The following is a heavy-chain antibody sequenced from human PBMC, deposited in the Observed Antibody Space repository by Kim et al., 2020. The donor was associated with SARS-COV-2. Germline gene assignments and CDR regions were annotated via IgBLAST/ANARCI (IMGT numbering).Heavy chain of an antibody. J-gene: IGHJ4*02. D-gene: IGHD3-22*01. Sequence: GGSLRLSCAASGFTFSSYSMNWVRQAPGKGLEWVSSISSSSSYIYYADSVKGRFTISRDNAKNSLSLQMNSLRAEDTAVYYCARGFHDSSGQWGFDYWGQGTLVTVSS. CDR1: GFTFSSYS. CDR3: ARGFHDSSGQWGFDY. CDR2: ISSSSSYI. V-gene: IGHV3-21*01.